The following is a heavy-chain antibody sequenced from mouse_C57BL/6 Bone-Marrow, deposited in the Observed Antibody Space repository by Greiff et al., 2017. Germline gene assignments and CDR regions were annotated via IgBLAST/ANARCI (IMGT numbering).Heavy chain of an antibody. Sequence: LQQSGAELVRPGASVKLSCKASGYTFTDYYINWVKQRPGQGLEWIARIYPGSGNTYYNEKFKGKATLTAEKSSSTAYMQLSSLTSEDSAVYFCARRHYGPWGQGTLVTVSA. CDR2: IYPGSGNT. D-gene: IGHD1-1*01. CDR1: GYTFTDYY. V-gene: IGHV1-76*01. CDR3: ARRHYGP. J-gene: IGHJ3*01.